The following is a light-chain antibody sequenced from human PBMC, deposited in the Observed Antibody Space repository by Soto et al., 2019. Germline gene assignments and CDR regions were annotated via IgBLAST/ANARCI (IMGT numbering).Light chain of an antibody. J-gene: IGLJ1*01. V-gene: IGLV2-14*01. CDR3: RSYTSSSTLIV. Sequence: QSALTQPASVSGSPGQSITISCTGTSSDVGGYNYVSWYQQHPGKAPKLMIYDVSNRPSGVSNRFSGSKSGKTASLTISGLQAEDEADYYCRSYTSSSTLIVFGTGTKLTVL. CDR1: SSDVGGYNY. CDR2: DVS.